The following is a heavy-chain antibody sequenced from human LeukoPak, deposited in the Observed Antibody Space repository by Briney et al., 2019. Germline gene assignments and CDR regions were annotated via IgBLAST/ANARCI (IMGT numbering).Heavy chain of an antibody. V-gene: IGHV4-61*02. CDR2: IYTSGST. J-gene: IGHJ4*02. CDR1: GGSISSGSYY. Sequence: SETLSLTCTVSGGSISSGSYYWSWIRQPAGKGLEWIGRIYTSGSTNYSPSLKSRVTISVDTSKNQFSLKLSSVTAADTAVYYCAREEGYDFWSGYYSGYWGQGTLVTVSS. CDR3: AREEGYDFWSGYYSGY. D-gene: IGHD3-3*01.